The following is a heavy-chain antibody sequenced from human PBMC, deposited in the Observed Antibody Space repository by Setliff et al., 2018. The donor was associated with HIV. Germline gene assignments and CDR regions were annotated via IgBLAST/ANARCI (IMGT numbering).Heavy chain of an antibody. J-gene: IGHJ4*02. CDR1: GAPFSGFH. CDR3: VRGGGEHYSLFSGYYTPWGDF. D-gene: IGHD3-3*01. V-gene: IGHV4-34*01. CDR2: IDHSGST. Sequence: PSETLSLTCAVYGAPFSGFHWGWIRQSPGKGLEWIGEIDHSGSTKYNPSLKSRVTLSVDTSKNQFSLKIDSVIAADTATYYCVRGGGEHYSLFSGYYTPWGDFWGQGTLVTVSS.